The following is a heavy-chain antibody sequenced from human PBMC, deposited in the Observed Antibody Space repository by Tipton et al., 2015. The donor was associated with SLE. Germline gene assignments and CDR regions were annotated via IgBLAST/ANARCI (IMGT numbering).Heavy chain of an antibody. CDR2: ISGGST. CDR1: GFTVSSNE. CDR3: AREDSSSWN. Sequence: SLRLSCAASGFTVSSNEMSWVRQAPGKGLEWVSSISGGSTYYADSRKGRFTISRDNSKNTLYLQMNSLRAEDTAVYYCAREDSSSWNWGQGTLVTVSS. D-gene: IGHD6-13*01. V-gene: IGHV3-38-3*01. J-gene: IGHJ4*02.